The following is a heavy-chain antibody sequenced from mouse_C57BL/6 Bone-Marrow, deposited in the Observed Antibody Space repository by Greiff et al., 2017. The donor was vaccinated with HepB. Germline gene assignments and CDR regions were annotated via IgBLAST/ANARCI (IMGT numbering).Heavy chain of an antibody. CDR3: ASLYYGSSYLFAY. Sequence: VKLMESGPELVKPGASVKISCKASGYAFSSSWMNWVKQRPGKGLEWIGRIYPGDGDTNYNGKFKGKATLTADKSSSTAYMQLSSLTSEDSAVYFCASLYYGSSYLFAYWGQGTLVTVSA. CDR1: GYAFSSSW. J-gene: IGHJ3*01. D-gene: IGHD1-1*01. CDR2: IYPGDGDT. V-gene: IGHV1-82*01.